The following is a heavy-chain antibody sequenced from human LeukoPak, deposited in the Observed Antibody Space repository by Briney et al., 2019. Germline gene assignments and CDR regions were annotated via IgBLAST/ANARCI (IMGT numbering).Heavy chain of an antibody. Sequence: SETLSLTCTVSGGSASSGSYYWRWIRQPPGKGLEWIGDIYYSGSTNYNPSLKSRVTISVDTSKNQFSLKLSSVTAADTAVYYCARYSLAPAVAGYSCFDYWGQGTLVTVSS. D-gene: IGHD6-19*01. CDR2: IYYSGST. CDR1: GGSASSGSYY. CDR3: ARYSLAPAVAGYSCFDY. V-gene: IGHV4-61*01. J-gene: IGHJ4*02.